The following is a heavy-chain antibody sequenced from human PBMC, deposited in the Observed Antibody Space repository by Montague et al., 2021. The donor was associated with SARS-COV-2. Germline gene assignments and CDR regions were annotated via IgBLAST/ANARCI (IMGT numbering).Heavy chain of an antibody. CDR2: ISDSSGYI. D-gene: IGHD6-13*01. V-gene: IGHV3-21*01. CDR1: GFTFSSYS. J-gene: IGHJ4*02. CDR3: ARILGGNWYNYFDY. Sequence: SLRLSCAASGFTFSSYSMSWVRQAPGKGLEWVSSISDSSGYINYADSVKGRFTISRDNAKNSLYLHMISLRAEDTAVYYCARILGGNWYNYFDYWGQGTLVTVSS.